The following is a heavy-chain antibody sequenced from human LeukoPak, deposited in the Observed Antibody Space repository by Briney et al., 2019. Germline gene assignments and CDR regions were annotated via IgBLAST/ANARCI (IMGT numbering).Heavy chain of an antibody. CDR1: DGSFGPYY. Sequence: SETLSLTCAVSDGSFGPYYWSWIRQPPGKGLEYIGESNHSGRTFYNPSLKSRVTISVDMSKNQFSLNLNSVTAADTAVYYCARRRKDLNWFDPWGQGTLVTVSS. J-gene: IGHJ5*02. CDR3: ARRRKDLNWFDP. CDR2: SNHSGRT. V-gene: IGHV4-34*01.